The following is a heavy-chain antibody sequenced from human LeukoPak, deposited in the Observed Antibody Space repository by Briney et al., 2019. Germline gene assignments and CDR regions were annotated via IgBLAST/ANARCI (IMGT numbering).Heavy chain of an antibody. CDR1: GFTFSSSA. CDR2: NGGSGGST. D-gene: IGHD6-19*01. J-gene: IGHJ4*02. CDR3: ANHYIEQWLDSGRYGWYAH. V-gene: IGHV3-23*01. Sequence: GGSLRLSCAASGFTFSSSAMSWVRQAPGKVLECVSANGGSGGSTYYADSVKGRFTIFRDNSKNTLYLQMNSLRDEDTAVYYRANHYIEQWLDSGRYGWYAHWGQENLVRVSS.